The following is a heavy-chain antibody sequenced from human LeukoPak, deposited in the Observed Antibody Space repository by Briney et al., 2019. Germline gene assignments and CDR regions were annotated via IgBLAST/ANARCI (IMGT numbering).Heavy chain of an antibody. V-gene: IGHV1-69*13. CDR1: GGTFSNYA. Sequence: ASVTVSFKASGGTFSNYAISWVRQAPGQGLEWMGGIISIIYTANYAQKFQGRVTLTADESTSTAYMELSSLRSEDTAVYYCARAKAYCGGDCSPYHAFDIWGQGTMVSVST. CDR2: IISIIYTA. CDR3: ARAKAYCGGDCSPYHAFDI. J-gene: IGHJ3*02. D-gene: IGHD2-21*02.